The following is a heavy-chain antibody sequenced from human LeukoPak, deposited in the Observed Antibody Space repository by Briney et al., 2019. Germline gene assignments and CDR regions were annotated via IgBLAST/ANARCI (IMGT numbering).Heavy chain of an antibody. D-gene: IGHD3-10*01. CDR1: GFTFSSYS. V-gene: IGHV3-21*01. Sequence: GGSLRLSCAASGFTFSSYSMNWVRQAPGKGLEWVSSISSSSSYIYYADSVKGRFTISRDNAKNSLYLQMNSLRAEDTAVYYCAREPNGYYYGSESWGQGTLVTVSS. CDR2: ISSSSSYI. CDR3: AREPNGYYYGSES. J-gene: IGHJ5*02.